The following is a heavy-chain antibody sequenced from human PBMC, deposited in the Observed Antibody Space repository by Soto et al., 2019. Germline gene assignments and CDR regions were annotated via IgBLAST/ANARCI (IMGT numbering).Heavy chain of an antibody. D-gene: IGHD4-17*01. CDR2: INAGNGNT. CDR3: ARDPPYGDYGYFDY. V-gene: IGHV1-3*01. CDR1: GYTFTSYA. Sequence: GASVKVSCKASGYTFTSYAMHWARQAPGQRLEWMGWINAGNGNTKYSQKFQGRVTITRDTSASTAYMELSSLRSEDTAVYYCARDPPYGDYGYFDYWGQGTLVTVSS. J-gene: IGHJ4*02.